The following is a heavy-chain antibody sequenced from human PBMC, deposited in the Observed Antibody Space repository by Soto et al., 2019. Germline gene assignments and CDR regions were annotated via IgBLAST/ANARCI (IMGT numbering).Heavy chain of an antibody. D-gene: IGHD2-8*01. CDR2: INPKSGGT. CDR3: ARGDSTDCSNGVCSFFYNHDMDV. J-gene: IGHJ6*02. V-gene: IGHV1-2*04. Sequence: ASVKVSCKASGYSFTDYHVHWVRQAPGQGLEWLGRINPKSGGTSTAQKFQGWVTMTTDTSISTASMELTRLTSDDTAIYYCARGDSTDCSNGVCSFFYNHDMDVWGQGTTVTVSS. CDR1: GYSFTDYH.